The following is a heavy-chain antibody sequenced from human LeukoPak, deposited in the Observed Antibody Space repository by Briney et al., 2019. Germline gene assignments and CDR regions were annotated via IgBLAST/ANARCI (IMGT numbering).Heavy chain of an antibody. D-gene: IGHD4-17*01. CDR3: ASTSVTTGPYYYYYGMDV. CDR1: GFTVSTTY. CDR2: IYSGGST. V-gene: IGHV3-66*01. J-gene: IGHJ6*02. Sequence: PGGSLRLSCAASGFTVSTTYMSWVRQAPGKGLDWVSVIYSGGSTSSADSVKGRFTISRDNSKNTLYLQMNSLRDEDTAVYYCASTSVTTGPYYYYYGMDVWGQGTTVTVSS.